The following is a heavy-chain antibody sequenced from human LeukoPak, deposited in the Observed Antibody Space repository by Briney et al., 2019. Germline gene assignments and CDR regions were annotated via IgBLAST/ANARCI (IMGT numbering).Heavy chain of an antibody. Sequence: PGGSLRLSCAASGFTFSSYSMNWVRQAPGKGLEWVSSISSSSSYIYYADSVKGRFTISRDNAKNSLYLQMNSLRAEDTAVYYCARAGTWKNNWFDPWGQGTLVTVSS. CDR2: ISSSSSYI. D-gene: IGHD6-19*01. J-gene: IGHJ5*02. V-gene: IGHV3-21*01. CDR3: ARAGTWKNNWFDP. CDR1: GFTFSSYS.